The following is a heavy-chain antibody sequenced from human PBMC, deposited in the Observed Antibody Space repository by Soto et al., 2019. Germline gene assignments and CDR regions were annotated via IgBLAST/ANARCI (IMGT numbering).Heavy chain of an antibody. CDR3: ARQGFGPLHGLVDV. CDR1: GGSISSYY. J-gene: IGHJ6*02. D-gene: IGHD3-10*01. V-gene: IGHV4-59*08. Sequence: QVQLQESGPGLVKPSETLSLSCTVSGGSISSYYWSWFRQSPGKRMEWIGYVHHSWGSSYNPSLQSRVALSLDTSKIQFSLKVTSVTATDTAVYYCARQGFGPLHGLVDVWGQGTTVTVSS. CDR2: VHHSWGS.